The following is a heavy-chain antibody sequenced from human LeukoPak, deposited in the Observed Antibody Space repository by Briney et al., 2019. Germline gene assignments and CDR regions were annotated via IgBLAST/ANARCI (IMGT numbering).Heavy chain of an antibody. CDR3: ARSSGLYYFDY. CDR2: IYSGGST. J-gene: IGHJ4*02. V-gene: IGHV3-53*01. D-gene: IGHD3-3*01. CDR1: GFTVSSNY. Sequence: GGSLRLSCAASGFTVSSNYMSWVRQAPGKGLEWVSVIYSGGSTYYADSVKGRFTISRDNLKNTLYLQMNSLRAEDTAVYYCARSSGLYYFDYRGQGTLVTVSS.